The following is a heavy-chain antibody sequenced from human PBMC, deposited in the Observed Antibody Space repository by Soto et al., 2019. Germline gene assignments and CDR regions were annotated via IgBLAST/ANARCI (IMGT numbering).Heavy chain of an antibody. CDR2: ISWDGGST. D-gene: IGHD5-12*01. J-gene: IGHJ4*02. CDR1: GFTFDDYT. CDR3: AKDIHFSGGYDYDQVAGFDC. V-gene: IGHV3-43*01. Sequence: EVQLVESGGVVVQPGGSLRLSCAASGFTFDDYTMHWVRQAPGKGLEWVSLISWDGGSTYYADSVKGRFTISRDNSNNSLHLQMNSLRTEDTAMYYCAKDIHFSGGYDYDQVAGFDCLGQGTLVTVSS.